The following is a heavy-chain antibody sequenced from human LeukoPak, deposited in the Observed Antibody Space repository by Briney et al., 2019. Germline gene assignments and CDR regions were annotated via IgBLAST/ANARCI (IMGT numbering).Heavy chain of an antibody. J-gene: IGHJ4*02. CDR2: ITPNSGDT. V-gene: IGHV1-2*02. CDR1: GYSFTDYY. Sequence: ASVKVSCKASGYSFTDYYLHWVRQAPGQGLEWMGWITPNSGDTNYARKFQGRVTMTGDTSINTAYMELSRLRSDDTAVYYCARDLQSSSGYYYVVGYWGQGTLVTVSS. CDR3: ARDLQSSSGYYYVVGY. D-gene: IGHD3-22*01.